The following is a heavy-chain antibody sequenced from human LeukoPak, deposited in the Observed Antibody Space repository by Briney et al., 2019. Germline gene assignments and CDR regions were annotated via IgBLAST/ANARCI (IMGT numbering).Heavy chain of an antibody. D-gene: IGHD3-22*01. Sequence: PGGSLRLSCAASGFTFDDYGMSWVRQAPGKGLEWVSGINWNGGSTGYADSVKGRFTISRDNAKNSLYLQMNSLRAEDTALYHCARGRYYVSSGYSEYYFGYWGQGTLVTVSS. CDR2: INWNGGST. CDR3: ARGRYYVSSGYSEYYFGY. J-gene: IGHJ4*02. V-gene: IGHV3-20*01. CDR1: GFTFDDYG.